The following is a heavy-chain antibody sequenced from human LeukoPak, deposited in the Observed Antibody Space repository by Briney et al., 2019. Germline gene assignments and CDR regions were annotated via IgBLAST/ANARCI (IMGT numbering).Heavy chain of an antibody. CDR1: GFIFSSYS. Sequence: SGGSLRLSCAASGFIFSSYSMSWVRQAPGKGLEWVSSISSSSTYIHYADSVKGRFTISRDNAQNSLYLQMNSLRSEDTAVYYCARDGKNIVGATRGVRVDYYYGMDVWGQGTTVTVSS. CDR3: ARDGKNIVGATRGVRVDYYYGMDV. J-gene: IGHJ6*02. CDR2: ISSSSTYI. V-gene: IGHV3-21*01. D-gene: IGHD1-26*01.